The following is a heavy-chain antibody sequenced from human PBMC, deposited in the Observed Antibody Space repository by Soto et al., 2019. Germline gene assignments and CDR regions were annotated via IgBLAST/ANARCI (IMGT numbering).Heavy chain of an antibody. D-gene: IGHD3-22*01. CDR1: GFTFSSYS. Sequence: GESLKISCAASGFTFSSYSMNWVRQAPGKGLEWVSSISSSSSYIYYADSVKGRFTISRDNAKNSLYLQMNSLRAEDTAVYYCARDINYYDSSGYFSSEAFDIWGQGTMVTVSS. CDR3: ARDINYYDSSGYFSSEAFDI. J-gene: IGHJ3*02. V-gene: IGHV3-21*01. CDR2: ISSSSSYI.